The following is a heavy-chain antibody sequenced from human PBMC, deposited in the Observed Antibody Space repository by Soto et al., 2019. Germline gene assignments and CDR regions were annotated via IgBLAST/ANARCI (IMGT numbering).Heavy chain of an antibody. CDR2: INHSGST. V-gene: IGHV4-34*01. CDR3: ARLQYYGFQSAGP. D-gene: IGHD3-3*01. CDR1: GGSFSGYY. J-gene: IGHJ5*02. Sequence: SETLSLTCAVYGGSFSGYYWSWIRQPPGKGLEWIGEINHSGSTNYNPSLKSRVTISVDTSKNQFSLKLSSVTAADTAVYYCARLQYYGFQSAGPWGQGTLVTVSS.